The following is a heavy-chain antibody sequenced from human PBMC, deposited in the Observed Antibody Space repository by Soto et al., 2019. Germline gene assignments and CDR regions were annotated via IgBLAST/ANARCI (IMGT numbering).Heavy chain of an antibody. CDR3: VRARSTDSRPDY. CDR1: GFTFSLYS. J-gene: IGHJ4*02. D-gene: IGHD3-22*01. CDR2: ITSSSSYI. V-gene: IGHV3-21*01. Sequence: LRLSCTASGFTFSLYSMIWVRQAPGKGLEWVASITSSSSYIYYEDSLKGRFTISRDNAKNSLFLQLDSLRAEDTAVYFCVRARSTDSRPDYWGQGTLVTVSS.